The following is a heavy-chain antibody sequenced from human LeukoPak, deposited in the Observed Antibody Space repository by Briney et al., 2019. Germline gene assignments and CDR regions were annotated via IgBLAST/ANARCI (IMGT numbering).Heavy chain of an antibody. J-gene: IGHJ4*02. V-gene: IGHV3-30*18. CDR1: GFTFSSYG. D-gene: IGHD1-7*01. CDR2: ISYDGSNK. CDR3: AKALELLYFDS. Sequence: GGSLRLSCAASGFTFSSYGMHWVRQAPGKGLEWVAVISYDGSNKYYADSVKGRFTISRDNSKNTLYLQMNSLRAEDTAVYYCAKALELLYFDSWGQGTLVTVSS.